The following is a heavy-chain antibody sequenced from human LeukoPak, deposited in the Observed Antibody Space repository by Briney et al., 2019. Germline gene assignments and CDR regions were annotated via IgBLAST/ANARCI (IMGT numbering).Heavy chain of an antibody. CDR2: IKSDGST. CDR1: GFTFSSYW. J-gene: IGHJ1*01. CDR3: ARAPSEIGGYYPEYFRH. Sequence: GGSLRLSCAASGFTFSSYWMHWVRQAPGKGVVWVSCIKSDGSTRYADSVKGRFTISRDNAKNTVSLQMNSLRAEDTGVYYCARAPSEIGGYYPEYFRHWGQGTLVTVS. D-gene: IGHD3-22*01. V-gene: IGHV3-74*01.